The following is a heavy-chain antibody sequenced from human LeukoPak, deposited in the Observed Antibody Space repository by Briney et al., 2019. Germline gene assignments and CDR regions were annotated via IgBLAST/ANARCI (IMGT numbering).Heavy chain of an antibody. V-gene: IGHV1-69*04. CDR3: ATGLPRYSYDRFDT. D-gene: IGHD5-12*01. CDR1: GGTINDYA. J-gene: IGHJ4*02. CDR2: IIPMFGIP. Sequence: SVKVSCKASGGTINDYAVSWVRQAPGQGLEWVGRIIPMFGIPHYAQKFEGRVTITADKSTNTVYMDLSGLRSDDTAVYYCATGLPRYSYDRFDTWGQGTLLTVSS.